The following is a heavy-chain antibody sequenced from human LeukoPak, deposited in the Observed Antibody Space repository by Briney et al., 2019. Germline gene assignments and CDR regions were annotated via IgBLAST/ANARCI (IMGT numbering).Heavy chain of an antibody. J-gene: IGHJ4*02. D-gene: IGHD2-21*02. Sequence: ASVKVSKASGYTFTSYGISWVRQAPGQGLEWMGWISAYNGNTNYAQKLQGRVTMTTDTSTSTAYMELRSLRSDDTAVYYCARDSIVVVTAINFDYWGQGTLVTVSS. CDR2: ISAYNGNT. V-gene: IGHV1-18*01. CDR1: GYTFTSYG. CDR3: ARDSIVVVTAINFDY.